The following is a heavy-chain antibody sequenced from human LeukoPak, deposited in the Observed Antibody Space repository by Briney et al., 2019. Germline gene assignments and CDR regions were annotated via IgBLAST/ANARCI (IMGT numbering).Heavy chain of an antibody. D-gene: IGHD1-26*01. J-gene: IGHJ3*02. CDR3: ARGRETQDAFDI. Sequence: PSQTLSLTCTVSGGSISSGSYYWSWIRQPAGKGLEWIGRIYTSGSTNYNPSLKSRFTISVDTSKNQFSLKLSSVTAADTAVYYCARGRETQDAFDIWGQGTMVTVSS. CDR1: GGSISSGSYY. V-gene: IGHV4-61*02. CDR2: IYTSGST.